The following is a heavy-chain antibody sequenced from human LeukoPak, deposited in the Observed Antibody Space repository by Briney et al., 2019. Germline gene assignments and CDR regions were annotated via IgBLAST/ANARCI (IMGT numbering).Heavy chain of an antibody. CDR3: ARLKFMNYYDNSGSGMDV. V-gene: IGHV5-51*01. Sequence: GESLKISCKGSGYSFTEFWIGWVRQMPGKGLEWMGIICPGDSNTRYGPSFQGQVTFSADKSISTAYLQWNYLKASDTAIYYCARLKFMNYYDNSGSGMDVWGQGTKVTVSS. CDR2: ICPGDSNT. D-gene: IGHD3-22*01. J-gene: IGHJ6*02. CDR1: GYSFTEFW.